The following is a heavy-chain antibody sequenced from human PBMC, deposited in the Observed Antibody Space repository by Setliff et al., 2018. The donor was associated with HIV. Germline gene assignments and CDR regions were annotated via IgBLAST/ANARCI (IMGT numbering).Heavy chain of an antibody. CDR2: ITDSGNT. CDR3: ASRVYYYDSNNFLREEGFDP. J-gene: IGHJ5*02. Sequence: PSETLSLTCTVSGASISNYYWTWIRQSPGQRLEWLGYITDSGNTNYNPSLRRRLTISIHTSKNQFSLNLTPVTAADTAVYYCASRVYYYDSNNFLREEGFDPWGQGTLVTVSS. CDR1: GASISNYY. V-gene: IGHV4-4*08. D-gene: IGHD3-22*01.